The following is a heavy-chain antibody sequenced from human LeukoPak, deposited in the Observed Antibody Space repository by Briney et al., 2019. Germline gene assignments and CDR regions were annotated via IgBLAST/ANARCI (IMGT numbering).Heavy chain of an antibody. CDR1: GFTFSDYY. J-gene: IGHJ3*02. Sequence: TGGSLRLSCAASGFTFSDYYMSWIRQAPGKGLEWVSYISSSSSYTNYADSVKGRFTISRDNAKNSLYLQTNSLRAEDTAVYYCARGPVVPAANDAFAAFDIWGQGTMVTVSS. CDR2: ISSSSSYT. D-gene: IGHD2-2*01. V-gene: IGHV3-11*06. CDR3: ARGPVVPAANDAFAAFDI.